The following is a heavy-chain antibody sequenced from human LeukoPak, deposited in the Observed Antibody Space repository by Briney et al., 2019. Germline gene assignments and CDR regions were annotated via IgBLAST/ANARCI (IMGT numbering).Heavy chain of an antibody. D-gene: IGHD2/OR15-2a*01. J-gene: IGHJ3*02. CDR2: INYSGNT. V-gene: IGHV4-59*08. CDR3: ARHEYAWRGAFDI. CDR1: GGSISTYY. Sequence: SETLSLTCSVSGGSISTYYWSWIRQAPGKGLEWIAYINYSGNTDSNPSLKSRVAMSADTSENQLSLKLSSVTAADTAVYYCARHEYAWRGAFDIWGQGTMVTVSS.